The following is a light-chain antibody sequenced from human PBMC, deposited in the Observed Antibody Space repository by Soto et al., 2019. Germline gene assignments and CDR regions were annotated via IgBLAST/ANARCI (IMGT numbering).Light chain of an antibody. CDR3: SSYTSITIPYL. Sequence: LTQPASVSGSPGQSITISCTGTSTDIGGFKYVSWYQQHPDKAPKLLIFEVSNRPSGVSNRFSGSKSGNTASLTISGLQAEDEADYYCSSYTSITIPYLFGTGTKLTVL. CDR1: STDIGGFKY. J-gene: IGLJ1*01. CDR2: EVS. V-gene: IGLV2-14*01.